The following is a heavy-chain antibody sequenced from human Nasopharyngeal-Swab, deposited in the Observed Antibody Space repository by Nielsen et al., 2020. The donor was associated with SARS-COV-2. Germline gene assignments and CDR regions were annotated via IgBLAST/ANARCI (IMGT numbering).Heavy chain of an antibody. CDR1: GYSFTSYW. D-gene: IGHD6-19*01. Sequence: GESLKISCKGSGYSFTSYWIGWVRQVPGKGVGWMGIIYPGDSDTRYSPSFQGQVTISADKSISTAYLQWSSLKASDTAMYYCARQGAVAGYYYYYMDVWGKGTTVTVSS. CDR2: IYPGDSDT. CDR3: ARQGAVAGYYYYYMDV. J-gene: IGHJ6*03. V-gene: IGHV5-51*01.